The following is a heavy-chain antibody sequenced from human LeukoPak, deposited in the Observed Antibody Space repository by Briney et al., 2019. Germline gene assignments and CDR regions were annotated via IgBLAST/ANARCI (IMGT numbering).Heavy chain of an antibody. D-gene: IGHD6-6*01. CDR3: ARDPGSSSSRDNWFDP. J-gene: IGHJ5*02. CDR1: GFTFSDYY. V-gene: IGHV3-11*04. Sequence: GGSLRLSCAASGFTFSDYYMSWIRQAPGKGLEWVSYISSSGSTIYYADSVKGRFTISRDNAKNSLYLQMNSLRAEDTAVYYCARDPGSSSSRDNWFDPWGQGTLVTVSS. CDR2: ISSSGSTI.